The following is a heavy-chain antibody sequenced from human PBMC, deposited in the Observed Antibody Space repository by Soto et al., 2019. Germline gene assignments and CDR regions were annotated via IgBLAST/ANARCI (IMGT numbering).Heavy chain of an antibody. CDR2: IRSKTDGGTT. J-gene: IGHJ6*02. CDR3: TTDDRQQLLHDYFYGMDV. D-gene: IGHD6-13*01. V-gene: IGHV3-15*07. Sequence: EVQLVESGGDLLKPGGSLRLSCAASGFIFSNAWMNWVCQAPGKGLEWVGRIRSKTDGGTTDYAAPVRGRFTISRDDSKNTLYLQMSSLKTEDTAVYYCTTDDRQQLLHDYFYGMDVWGQGTPVTVSS. CDR1: GFIFSNAW.